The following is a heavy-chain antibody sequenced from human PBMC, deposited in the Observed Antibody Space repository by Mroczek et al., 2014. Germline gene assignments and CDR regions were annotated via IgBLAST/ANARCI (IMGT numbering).Heavy chain of an antibody. CDR3: ARGRLAVAEDYFDY. CDR2: ISYDGSNK. J-gene: IGHJ4*02. CDR1: GFTFSSYA. V-gene: IGHV3-30-3*01. D-gene: IGHD6-19*01. Sequence: QVQLVQSGGGVVQPGRSLRLSCAASGFTFSSYAMHWVRQAPGKGLEWVAVISYDGSNKYYADSVKGRFTISRDNSKNTLYLQMNSLRAEDTAVYYCARGRLAVAEDYFDYWGQGTLVTVSS.